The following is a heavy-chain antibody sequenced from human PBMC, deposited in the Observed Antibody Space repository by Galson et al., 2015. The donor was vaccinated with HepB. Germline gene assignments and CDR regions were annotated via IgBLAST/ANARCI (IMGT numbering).Heavy chain of an antibody. V-gene: IGHV1-46*01. CDR3: ATQGNVWGLDY. J-gene: IGHJ4*02. CDR1: GYTFTSYY. CDR2: INPSGGST. Sequence: SVKVSCKASGYTFTSYYMHWVRQAPGQGLEWMGIINPSGGSTSYAQKFQGRVTMTRDTSTSTVYMKLSSLRSEDTAVYYCATQGNVWGLDYWGQGTLVTVSS. D-gene: IGHD3-16*01.